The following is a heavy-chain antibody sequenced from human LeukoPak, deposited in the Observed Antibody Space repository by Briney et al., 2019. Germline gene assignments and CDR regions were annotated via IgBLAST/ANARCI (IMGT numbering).Heavy chain of an antibody. D-gene: IGHD4-23*01. CDR1: GGSISSYY. Sequence: SETLSLTCTVSGGSISSYYWSWIRQPPGKGLEWIGYIYYSGSTNYNPSLKSRVTISVDTSKNQFSLKLSSVTATDTAAYYCARSVVPYYYYGMDVWGQGTTVTVSS. V-gene: IGHV4-59*01. CDR2: IYYSGST. J-gene: IGHJ6*02. CDR3: ARSVVPYYYYGMDV.